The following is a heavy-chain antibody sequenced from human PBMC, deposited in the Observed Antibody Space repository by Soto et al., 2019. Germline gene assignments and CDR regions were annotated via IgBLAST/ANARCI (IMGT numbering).Heavy chain of an antibody. Sequence: QVQLVESGGGVVQPGRSLRLSCAASGFTFSSYGMHWVRQAPGKGLEWVAVIWYDGSNKYYADSVKGQFTISRDNSKNTLNLEMNSLRAEATAGYYCARDGGCRDGYTVGCCAFDPWGQGTLVSVSS. CDR3: ARDGGCRDGYTVGCCAFDP. J-gene: IGHJ5*02. CDR1: GFTFSSYG. D-gene: IGHD5-12*01. V-gene: IGHV3-33*01. CDR2: IWYDGSNK.